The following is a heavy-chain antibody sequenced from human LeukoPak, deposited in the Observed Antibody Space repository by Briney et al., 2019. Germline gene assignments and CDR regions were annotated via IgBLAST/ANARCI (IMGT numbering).Heavy chain of an antibody. CDR1: GYTFTNYA. CDR3: ARDRYYDSSGYYYFGDWYFDL. CDR2: INPSGGST. V-gene: IGHV1-46*01. D-gene: IGHD3-22*01. J-gene: IGHJ2*01. Sequence: ASVKVSCKASGYTFTNYAVNWVRQAPGQGLEWMGIINPSGGSTSYAQKFQGRVTMTRGMSTSTVYMELSSLRSEDTAVYYCARDRYYDSSGYYYFGDWYFDLWGRGTLVTVSS.